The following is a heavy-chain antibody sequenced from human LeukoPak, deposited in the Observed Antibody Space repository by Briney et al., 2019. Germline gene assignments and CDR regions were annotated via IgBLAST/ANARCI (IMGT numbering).Heavy chain of an antibody. Sequence: PGGSLRLSCSASGFTFSDYTMHWVRQAPGKGLEYVSGISSSGGSTYYADSVKGRFTISRDNSKNTLYLQMSSLRAEDTALYYCVKGVLARELDGYWGQGTLVTVSS. CDR2: ISSSGGST. J-gene: IGHJ4*02. V-gene: IGHV3-64D*09. CDR1: GFTFSDYT. CDR3: VKGVLARELDGY. D-gene: IGHD1-7*01.